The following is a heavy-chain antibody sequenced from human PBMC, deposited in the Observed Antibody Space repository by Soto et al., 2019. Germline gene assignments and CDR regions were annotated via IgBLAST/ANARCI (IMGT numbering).Heavy chain of an antibody. Sequence: PSETLSLTCTVSGGSISSYYWSWIRQPPGKGLEWIGYIYYSGSTNYNPSLKSRVTISVDTSKNQFSLKLSSVTAADTAVYYCAGGLGYYYDSSGSPPDYWGQGTRVTV. V-gene: IGHV4-59*01. CDR3: AGGLGYYYDSSGSPPDY. CDR2: IYYSGST. J-gene: IGHJ4*02. D-gene: IGHD3-22*01. CDR1: GGSISSYY.